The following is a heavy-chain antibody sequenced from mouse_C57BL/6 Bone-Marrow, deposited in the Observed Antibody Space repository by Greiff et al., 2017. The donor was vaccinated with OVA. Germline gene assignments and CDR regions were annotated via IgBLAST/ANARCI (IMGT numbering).Heavy chain of an antibody. V-gene: IGHV1-69*01. D-gene: IGHD3-3*01. J-gene: IGHJ1*03. CDR3: ARGTYWYCDV. Sequence: QVQLQQPGAELVMPGASVKLSCKASGYTFTSYWMHWVKQRPGQGLEWIGEIDPSDSYTNYNQKFKGKSTLTVDKSSSTAYMQLSSLTSEDSAVYYCARGTYWYCDVWGTGTTVTVSS. CDR2: IDPSDSYT. CDR1: GYTFTSYW.